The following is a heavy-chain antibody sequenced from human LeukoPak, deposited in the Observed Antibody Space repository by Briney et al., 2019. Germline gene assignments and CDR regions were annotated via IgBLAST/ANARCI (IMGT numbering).Heavy chain of an antibody. Sequence: PGGSLRLSCAASGFTFSGSAMHWVRQASGKGLEWVGRIRSKANRHATAYPVSVNGSFTISSDDSKNTASLQMNSLKTEETAVYYCAMVRGSYYSYWGQGTLVTVSS. D-gene: IGHD3-10*01. CDR3: AMVRGSYYSY. V-gene: IGHV3-73*01. J-gene: IGHJ4*02. CDR2: IRSKANRHAT. CDR1: GFTFSGSA.